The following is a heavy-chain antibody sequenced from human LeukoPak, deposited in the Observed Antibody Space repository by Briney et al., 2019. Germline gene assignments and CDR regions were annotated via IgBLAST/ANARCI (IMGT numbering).Heavy chain of an antibody. CDR1: GGSISSSSYY. CDR3: AGVDYYGAGSYGD. D-gene: IGHD3-10*01. V-gene: IGHV4-39*07. Sequence: WETLSLTCTVSGGSISSSSYYWGWIRQPPGKGLEWIGSIYCSGSTYYNPYVKSRVTISVVTYKNAFSLKLSSVTAADTAVYYCAGVDYYGAGSYGDWGQGTLVTVS. J-gene: IGHJ4*02. CDR2: IYCSGST.